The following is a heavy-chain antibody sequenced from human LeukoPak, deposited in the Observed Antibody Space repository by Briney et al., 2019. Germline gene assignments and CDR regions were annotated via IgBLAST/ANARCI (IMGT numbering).Heavy chain of an antibody. CDR1: GGSISSYY. D-gene: IGHD3-9*01. Sequence: SETLSLTCTVSGGSISSYYWSWIRQPPGKGLEWIGYIYYSGSTNYNPSPKSRVTISVDTSKNQFSLKLSSVTAADTAVCYCARDRYDILTGPDNWFDPWGQGTLVTVSS. V-gene: IGHV4-59*01. CDR2: IYYSGST. CDR3: ARDRYDILTGPDNWFDP. J-gene: IGHJ5*02.